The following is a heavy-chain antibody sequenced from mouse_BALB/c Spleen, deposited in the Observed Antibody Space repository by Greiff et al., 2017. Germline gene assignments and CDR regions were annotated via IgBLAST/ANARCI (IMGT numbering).Heavy chain of an antibody. Sequence: EVQLQESGGGLVQPGGSRKLSCAASGFTFSSFGMHWVRQAPEKGLEWVAYISSGSSTIYYADTVKGRFTISRDNPKNTLFLQMTSLRSEDTAMYYCAREGLGFDYWGQGTTLTVSS. CDR3: AREGLGFDY. CDR2: ISSGSSTI. D-gene: IGHD3-1*01. CDR1: GFTFSSFG. J-gene: IGHJ2*01. V-gene: IGHV5-17*02.